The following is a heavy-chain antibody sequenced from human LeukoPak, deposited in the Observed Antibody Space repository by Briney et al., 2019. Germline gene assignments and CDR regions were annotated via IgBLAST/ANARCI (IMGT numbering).Heavy chain of an antibody. CDR1: GGSISSYY. Sequence: PSETLSLTCTVSGGSISSYYWSWIRQPAGKGLEWIGRIYTSGSTNYNPSLKSRVTMSVDTSKNQFSLKLSSVTAADTAVYYCARGLDDYVWGSYRNYYHYMDVWGKGTTVTVSS. CDR2: IYTSGST. V-gene: IGHV4-4*07. D-gene: IGHD3-16*01. J-gene: IGHJ6*03. CDR3: ARGLDDYVWGSYRNYYHYMDV.